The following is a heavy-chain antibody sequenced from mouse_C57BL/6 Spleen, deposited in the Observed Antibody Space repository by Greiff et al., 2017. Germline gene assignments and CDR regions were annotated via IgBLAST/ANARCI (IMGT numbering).Heavy chain of an antibody. Sequence: QVQLKESGPELVKPGASVKISCKASGYAFSSSWMNWVKQRPGKGLEWIGRIYPGDGDTNYNGKFKGKATLTADKSSSTAYRQLSSLTSEDSAVYFCARKDGDSSGYDYWGQGTTLTVSS. V-gene: IGHV1-82*01. D-gene: IGHD3-2*02. CDR1: GYAFSSSW. J-gene: IGHJ2*01. CDR3: ARKDGDSSGYDY. CDR2: IYPGDGDT.